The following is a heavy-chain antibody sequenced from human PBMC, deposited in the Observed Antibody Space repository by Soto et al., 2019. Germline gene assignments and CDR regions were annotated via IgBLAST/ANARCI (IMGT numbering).Heavy chain of an antibody. V-gene: IGHV4-59*08. D-gene: IGHD4-17*01. CDR1: GGSISSYY. J-gene: IGHJ4*02. CDR3: ATFDSYGDLYY. CDR2: IYYSGST. Sequence: PSETLSLTCTVSGGSISSYYWSWIRQPPGKGLEWIGYIYYSGSTNYNPSLKSRVTISVDTSKNQFSLKLSSVTAADTAVYYCATFDSYGDLYYWGQGTLVPVSS.